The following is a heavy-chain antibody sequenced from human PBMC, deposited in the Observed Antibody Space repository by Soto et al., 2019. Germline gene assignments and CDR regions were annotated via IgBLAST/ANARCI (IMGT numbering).Heavy chain of an antibody. Sequence: GASVKVSCKASGYTFTSYGIHWVRQAPGQRLERMGRIIPNISIANYAQKFQGRVTITADKSTSTAYMELSSLRSEDTAVYYCARETCGGDCYTTQPPNFDYWGQGTLVTVSS. CDR1: GYTFTSYG. V-gene: IGHV1-69*04. J-gene: IGHJ4*02. CDR3: ARETCGGDCYTTQPPNFDY. CDR2: IIPNISIA. D-gene: IGHD2-21*02.